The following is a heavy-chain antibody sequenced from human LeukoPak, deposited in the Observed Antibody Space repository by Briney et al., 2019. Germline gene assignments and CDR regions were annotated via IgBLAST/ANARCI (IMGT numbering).Heavy chain of an antibody. CDR2: ISTSGSTI. J-gene: IGHJ6*03. D-gene: IGHD2/OR15-2a*01. V-gene: IGHV3-48*03. CDR1: GFTFSNYE. Sequence: GGSLRLSCAASGFTFSNYEMNWVRKAPGKGLEWVSYISTSGSTIYYADSVKGPFTISRDNAKNSLYLQMNSLRAEDTAVYYCARKNYFYYYMDVWGKGTTVTISS. CDR3: ARKNYFYYYMDV.